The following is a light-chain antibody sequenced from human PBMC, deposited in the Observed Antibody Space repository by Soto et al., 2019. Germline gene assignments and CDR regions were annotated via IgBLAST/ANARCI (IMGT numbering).Light chain of an antibody. V-gene: IGKV1-5*03. Sequence: DIQMTQSPSTLSASVGDTVTIAGRASQGLGRWLAWYQQKPGNAPRPLIYKASSLQRGVPSRFSGFGYGTEFTLTISSLQPEDFATYYCQQYTTYPYTFAQGTKLEIK. CDR2: KAS. CDR1: QGLGRW. J-gene: IGKJ2*01. CDR3: QQYTTYPYT.